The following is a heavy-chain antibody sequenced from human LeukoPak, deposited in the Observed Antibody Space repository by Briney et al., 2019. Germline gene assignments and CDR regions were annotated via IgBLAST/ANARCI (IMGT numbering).Heavy chain of an antibody. CDR3: ARDGGRRDDY. CDR1: GFTFSSYN. CDR2: ITSDSRYM. D-gene: IGHD5-24*01. Sequence: PGGSLRLSCAASGFTFSSYNMNWVRQAPGKGLEWVSSITSDSRYMYYADSVKGRFTISRDNAKNSLYLQMNSLRAEDTAVYYCARDGGRRDDYWGQGTLVTVSS. V-gene: IGHV3-21*01. J-gene: IGHJ4*02.